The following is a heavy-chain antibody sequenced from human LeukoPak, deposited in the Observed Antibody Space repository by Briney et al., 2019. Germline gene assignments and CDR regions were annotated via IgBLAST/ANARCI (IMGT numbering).Heavy chain of an antibody. D-gene: IGHD1-1*01. CDR2: INPNSGGT. CDR1: GYTFTGYY. CDR3: ARGRYNWNDVCDY. Sequence: GASVKVSCKASGYTFTGYYMHWERQAPGQGLEWMGWINPNSGGTNSQKFQGRVTMTRDTSISTAYMELSRLRSDDTAVYYCARGRYNWNDVCDYWGQGTLVTVSS. J-gene: IGHJ4*02. V-gene: IGHV1-2*02.